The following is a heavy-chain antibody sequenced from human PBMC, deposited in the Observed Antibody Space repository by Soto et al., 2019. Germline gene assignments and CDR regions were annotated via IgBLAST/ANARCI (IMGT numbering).Heavy chain of an antibody. CDR2: ISWNSGSI. CDR3: AKDIAPIFGVGPTYYYGMDV. V-gene: IGHV3-9*01. CDR1: GFTFDDYA. D-gene: IGHD3-3*01. J-gene: IGHJ6*02. Sequence: SLRLSCAASGFTFDDYAMHWVRQAPGKGLEWVSGISWNSGSIGYADSVKGRFTISRDNAKNSLYLQMNSLRAEDTALYYCAKDIAPIFGVGPTYYYGMDVWGQGTTVTVSS.